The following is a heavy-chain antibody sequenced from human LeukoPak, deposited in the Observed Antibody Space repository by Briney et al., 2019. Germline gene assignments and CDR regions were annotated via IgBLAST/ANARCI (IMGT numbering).Heavy chain of an antibody. CDR2: INAGNGNT. J-gene: IGHJ4*02. CDR1: GYTFTSYA. CDR3: ARAGGSGSGYSSGWYYDY. D-gene: IGHD6-19*01. Sequence: ASVKVSCKASGYTFTSYAMHWVRQAPGQRLEWMGWINAGNGNTKYSQKFQGRVTISRDTSASTAYMELSSLRSEDTAVYYCARAGGSGSGYSSGWYYDYWGQGTLVTVSS. V-gene: IGHV1-3*01.